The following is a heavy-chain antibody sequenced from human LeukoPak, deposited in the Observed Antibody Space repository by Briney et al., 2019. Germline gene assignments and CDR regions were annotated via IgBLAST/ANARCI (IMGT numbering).Heavy chain of an antibody. Sequence: GGSLRLSCAASGFTFSSYAMAWVRQSPGKGLEWVSCITGDGEYTYHTDSVKGRFTISRDNSKNTLYVQMNSLRAEDTAVYYCAKGTLGSCSGGSCYPLDYWGQGTLVTVSS. J-gene: IGHJ4*02. CDR1: GFTFSSYA. CDR3: AKGTLGSCSGGSCYPLDY. D-gene: IGHD2-15*01. V-gene: IGHV3-23*01. CDR2: ITGDGEYT.